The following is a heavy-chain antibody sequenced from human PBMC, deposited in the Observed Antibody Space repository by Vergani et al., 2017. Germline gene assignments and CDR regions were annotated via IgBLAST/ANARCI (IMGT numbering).Heavy chain of an antibody. D-gene: IGHD3-10*01. V-gene: IGHV4-31*03. CDR1: GGSISSGGYY. CDR3: ARPVGPSAIADGYHV. J-gene: IGHJ3*01. Sequence: QVQLQESGPGLVKPSQTLSLTCTVSGGSISSGGYYWSWIRQHPGKGLEWIGYIYYSGSTYYNPSLKSRVTISVDTSKNLFSLRLKSVTATDTGMYYCARPVGPSAIADGYHVWGQGTMVTVS. CDR2: IYYSGST.